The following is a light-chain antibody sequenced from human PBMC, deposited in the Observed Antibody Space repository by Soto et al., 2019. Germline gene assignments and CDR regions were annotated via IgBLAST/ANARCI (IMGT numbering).Light chain of an antibody. CDR2: GAF. V-gene: IGKV3-15*01. Sequence: TEGPAPMSTSTGERAPLSCRASQSVTSNYLAWYQQKPGQAPSLLIYGAFTRATGIPARFSGTGSGTEFTLTIISRQSDDLAVYHCQQYDNWSSLTFAGGSKVEVK. J-gene: IGKJ4*01. CDR3: QQYDNWSSLT. CDR1: QSVTSN.